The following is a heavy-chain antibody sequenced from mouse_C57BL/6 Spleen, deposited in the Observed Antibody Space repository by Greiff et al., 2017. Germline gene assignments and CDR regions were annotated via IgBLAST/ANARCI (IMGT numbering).Heavy chain of an antibody. CDR3: TRRRTYDGDYVPYYYAMDY. CDR1: GYTFTDYE. D-gene: IGHD2-3*01. Sequence: VQLQQSGAELVRPGASVTLSCKASGYTFTDYEMHWVKQTPLPGLAWICAIDPETGGTAYNQKFKGKAIPTSDKSSSTAYMELRSRTSEDSADYYCTRRRTYDGDYVPYYYAMDYWGQGTSVTVSS. V-gene: IGHV1-15*01. J-gene: IGHJ4*01. CDR2: IDPETGGT.